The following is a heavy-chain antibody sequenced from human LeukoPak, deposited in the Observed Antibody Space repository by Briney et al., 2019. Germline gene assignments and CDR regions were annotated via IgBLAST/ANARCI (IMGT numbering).Heavy chain of an antibody. D-gene: IGHD6-19*01. CDR3: TRREAVAGRSVDY. J-gene: IGHJ4*02. Sequence: PGGSLRLPCAASGFTFSGSAMHWVRQASGKGLEWVGRIRSKANSYATAYAASVKGRFTISRDDSKNTAYLQMNSLKTEDTAVYYCTRREAVAGRSVDYWGQGTLVTVSS. CDR1: GFTFSGSA. V-gene: IGHV3-73*01. CDR2: IRSKANSYAT.